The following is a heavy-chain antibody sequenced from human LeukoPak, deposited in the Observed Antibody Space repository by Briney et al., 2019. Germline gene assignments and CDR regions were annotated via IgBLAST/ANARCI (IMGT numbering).Heavy chain of an antibody. CDR3: ATPNGAAAGRKDAFDI. CDR2: ISSSSSYI. D-gene: IGHD6-13*01. V-gene: IGHV3-21*01. Sequence: GGSLRLSCAASGFTFSSYSMNWVRQAPGKGLEWVSSISSSSSYIYYADSVKGRFTISRDNAKNSLYLRMNSLRAEDTAVYYCATPNGAAAGRKDAFDIWGQGTMVTVSS. J-gene: IGHJ3*02. CDR1: GFTFSSYS.